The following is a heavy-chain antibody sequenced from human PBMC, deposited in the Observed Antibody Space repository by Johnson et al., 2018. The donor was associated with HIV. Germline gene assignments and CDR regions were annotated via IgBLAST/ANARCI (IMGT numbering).Heavy chain of an antibody. Sequence: QVQLVEYGGVVVQPGRSLRLSCVASGFSFSSYAMHWVRQAPGKGLECVALISYDGGIKYDADSVTGRFTISRYNSKNTLSLQINRLRPEDTAMYYCARTRRRVGAKPWGAFDIWGQGTAVTVSS. CDR1: GFSFSSYA. D-gene: IGHD1-26*01. CDR2: ISYDGGIK. V-gene: IGHV3-30-3*01. CDR3: ARTRRRVGAKPWGAFDI. J-gene: IGHJ3*02.